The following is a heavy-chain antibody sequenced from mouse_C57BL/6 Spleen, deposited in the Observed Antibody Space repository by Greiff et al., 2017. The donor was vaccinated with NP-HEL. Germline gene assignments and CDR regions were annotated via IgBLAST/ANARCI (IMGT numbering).Heavy chain of an antibody. D-gene: IGHD1-1*01. Sequence: VQLQQSGPELVKPGASVKISCKASGYAFSSSWMNWVKQRPGKGLEWIGRIYPGDGDTNYNGKFKGKATLTADKSSSTAYMQLSSLTSEDSAVYFCARVRYYGSSRYFDVWGTGTTVTVSS. CDR3: ARVRYYGSSRYFDV. J-gene: IGHJ1*03. CDR1: GYAFSSSW. V-gene: IGHV1-82*01. CDR2: IYPGDGDT.